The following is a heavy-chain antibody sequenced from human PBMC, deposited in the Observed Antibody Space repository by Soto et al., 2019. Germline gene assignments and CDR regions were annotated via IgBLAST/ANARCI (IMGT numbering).Heavy chain of an antibody. CDR2: IYPGDSDT. Sequence: GESLKNSCKCSGYSFISYWIGWVRQMPGKGLEWMGIIYPGDSDTRYSPSFQGQVTISADKSISTAYLQWSSLKASDTAMYYCARPREAGKNYYGVDVWGQGTTVTVSS. CDR1: GYSFISYW. CDR3: ARPREAGKNYYGVDV. D-gene: IGHD6-19*01. V-gene: IGHV5-51*01. J-gene: IGHJ6*02.